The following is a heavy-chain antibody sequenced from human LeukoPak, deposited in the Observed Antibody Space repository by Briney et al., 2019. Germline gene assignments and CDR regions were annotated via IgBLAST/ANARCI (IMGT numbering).Heavy chain of an antibody. CDR3: ARYLVLRYFDWYTDAFDI. V-gene: IGHV4-39*07. CDR2: IYHSGST. Sequence: SETLSLTCTVSGGSISSSSYYWGWIRQPPGTGLEWIGSIYHSGSTYYNPSLKSRVTISVDTSKNQFSLKLSSVTAADTAVYYCARYLVLRYFDWYTDAFDIWGQGTMVTVSS. CDR1: GGSISSSSYY. D-gene: IGHD3-9*01. J-gene: IGHJ3*02.